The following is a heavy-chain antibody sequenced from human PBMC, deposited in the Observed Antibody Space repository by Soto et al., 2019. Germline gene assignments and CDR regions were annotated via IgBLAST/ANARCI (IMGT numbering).Heavy chain of an antibody. V-gene: IGHV3-48*01. D-gene: IGHD3-10*02. CDR3: ARVLCWCSNRYYHMAF. CDR1: GFILSDCA. CDR2: ISSSSSVI. J-gene: IGHJ6*03. Sequence: GGSLRLSCATSGFILSDCAMNWVRQAPGKGLEWVSYISSSSSVIDYADSVKGRFTVSRDNARNSLYLQMNSLRAEDTAVYYCARVLCWCSNRYYHMAFPGKGTTVLVSS.